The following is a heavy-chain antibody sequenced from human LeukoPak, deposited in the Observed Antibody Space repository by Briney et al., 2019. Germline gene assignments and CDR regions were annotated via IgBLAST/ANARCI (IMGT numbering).Heavy chain of an antibody. CDR1: GFTFDDYG. CDR3: AKGRLQFNDAFDI. Sequence: PGGSLRLSCAASGFTFDDYGMSWVRQAPGKGLEWVSGINWNGGSTGYADSVKGRFTISRDNAKNTLYLQMNSLRAEDTAVYYCAKGRLQFNDAFDIWGQGTMVTVSS. V-gene: IGHV3-20*04. D-gene: IGHD5-24*01. J-gene: IGHJ3*02. CDR2: INWNGGST.